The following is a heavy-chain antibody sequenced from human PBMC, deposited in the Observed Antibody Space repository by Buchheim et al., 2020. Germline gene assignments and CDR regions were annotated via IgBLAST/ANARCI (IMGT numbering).Heavy chain of an antibody. CDR2: INCGNGNT. J-gene: IGHJ6*02. D-gene: IGHD2/OR15-2a*01. CDR1: GYTFTNYV. Sequence: QVQLVESGAEVKKPGASVKVSCKTSGYTFTNYVIHWVRQAPGQRPEWLGWINCGNGNTKYSHKVQGRVTFTRDTSASTAYMELNGLTSEDTAVYHCARDFAPPASGPGIYEYYYYYGMDVWGQGTT. V-gene: IGHV1-3*01. CDR3: ARDFAPPASGPGIYEYYYYYGMDV.